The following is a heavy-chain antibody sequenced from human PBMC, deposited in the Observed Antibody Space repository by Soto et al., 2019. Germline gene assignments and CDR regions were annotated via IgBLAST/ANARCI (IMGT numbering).Heavy chain of an antibody. Sequence: QVQLVQSGAEVKKPGASVKVSCKASGYTFTDYYMHWVRQAPGQGLEWMGIISPSGGSTYAQKFQGRVTVTRDTSTSTVDMELSSLRSEYTAGYYCARDGSSDWLTWFDPWGQGTLVTVSS. CDR1: GYTFTDYY. J-gene: IGHJ5*02. D-gene: IGHD6-19*01. CDR3: ARDGSSDWLTWFDP. V-gene: IGHV1-46*01. CDR2: ISPSGGST.